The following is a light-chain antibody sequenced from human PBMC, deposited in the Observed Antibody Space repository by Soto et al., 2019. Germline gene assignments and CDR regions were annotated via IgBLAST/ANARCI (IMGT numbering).Light chain of an antibody. Sequence: EIVLTQSPGTLSLSPGERGTLSCRASQSVSKNSLAWYQQKPGQAPRLLIIGASNRATGIPDRFSGSGSGTDFSLTIDRLEPEDFAVYFCQKYGSAPPTFGGGTKVAIQ. CDR2: GAS. J-gene: IGKJ4*01. CDR1: QSVSKNS. CDR3: QKYGSAPPT. V-gene: IGKV3-20*01.